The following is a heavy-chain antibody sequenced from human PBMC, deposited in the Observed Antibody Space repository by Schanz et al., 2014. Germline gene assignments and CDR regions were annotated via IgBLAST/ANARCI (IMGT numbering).Heavy chain of an antibody. J-gene: IGHJ4*02. V-gene: IGHV1-46*02. Sequence: QVQLVQSGAEVKKPGASVQVSCKVSGYSLNELSMHWVRQAPGQGLEWMGKINPSSGTTRIAQNFQGRLTVTRDTSTSTVNMELSSLRSEDTAVYYCARGGFFDSTSFDSWGQGTLVTVSS. CDR1: GYSLNELS. CDR2: INPSSGTT. CDR3: ARGGFFDSTSFDS. D-gene: IGHD2-2*01.